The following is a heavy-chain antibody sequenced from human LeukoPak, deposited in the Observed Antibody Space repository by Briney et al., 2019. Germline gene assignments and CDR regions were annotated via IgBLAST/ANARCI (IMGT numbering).Heavy chain of an antibody. CDR2: ITGSGGST. Sequence: GGSLRLSCAASGFTFSSYAMSWVRQAPGKELEWVSAITGSGGSTYHADSVKGRFTISRDNSKNTLYLQMNSLRAEDTAVYYCAKGRVVAKPTSFDYWGQGTLVTVSS. J-gene: IGHJ4*02. D-gene: IGHD5-12*01. V-gene: IGHV3-23*01. CDR1: GFTFSSYA. CDR3: AKGRVVAKPTSFDY.